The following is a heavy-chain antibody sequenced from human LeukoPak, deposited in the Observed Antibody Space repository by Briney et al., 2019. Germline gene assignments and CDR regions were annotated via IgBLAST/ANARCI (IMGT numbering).Heavy chain of an antibody. J-gene: IGHJ4*02. CDR3: AKDRLVVTAGDY. CDR2: ISGSGGST. Sequence: PGGSLRPSCAASGFTFSSYWMSWVRQAPGKGLEWVSAISGSGGSTYYADSVKGRFTISRDNSKNTLYLQMNSLRAEDTAVYYCAKDRLVVTAGDYWGQGTLVTVSS. D-gene: IGHD2-21*02. V-gene: IGHV3-23*01. CDR1: GFTFSSYW.